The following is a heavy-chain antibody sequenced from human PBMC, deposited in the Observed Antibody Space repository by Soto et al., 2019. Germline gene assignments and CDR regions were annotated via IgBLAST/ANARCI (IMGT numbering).Heavy chain of an antibody. CDR3: TRGPRPISTGTGAY. CDR1: GFIFKMYW. Sequence: EVQLVESGGGLVPPGGPVRLSCAASGFIFKMYWMHWVRHTPGKGLVWISRIYNDGSYTDSADSVKGRFTISRANVNDTLYRQMNNLRAEDSGLYYCTRGPRPISTGTGAYWGQGTQVTVSS. CDR2: IYNDGSYT. D-gene: IGHD3-10*01. V-gene: IGHV3-74*01. J-gene: IGHJ4*02.